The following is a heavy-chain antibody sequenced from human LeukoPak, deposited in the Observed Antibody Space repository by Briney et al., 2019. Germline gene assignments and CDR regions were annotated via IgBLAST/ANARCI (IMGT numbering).Heavy chain of an antibody. D-gene: IGHD6-13*01. J-gene: IGHJ4*02. CDR2: ILPDGSQK. V-gene: IGHV3-7*01. CDR3: GRLAHNAWYAIDF. CDR1: DFTFSFYW. Sequence: GGSLRLSCVASDFTFSFYWMTWVRQAPGKGLEWLANILPDGSQKYYVDSVKGRSTISRDNPKNSLYLQINNLKAEDTAVYYCGRLAHNAWYAIDFWGQGALVTVSS.